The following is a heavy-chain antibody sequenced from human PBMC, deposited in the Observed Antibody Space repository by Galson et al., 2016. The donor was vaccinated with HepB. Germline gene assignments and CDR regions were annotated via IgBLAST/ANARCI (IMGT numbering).Heavy chain of an antibody. CDR2: IYSDGYP. D-gene: IGHD6-19*01. Sequence: SLRLSCAASGFTVSSNFMSWVRQAPGKGLEWVSVIYSDGYPYYADSVKGRFTISRDNTKNTLYLQMNSLTVEDTAMYYCTRGDSGYSSGRSSVFYAMDVWGQGTTVTVSS. CDR1: GFTVSSNF. CDR3: TRGDSGYSSGRSSVFYAMDV. J-gene: IGHJ6*02. V-gene: IGHV3-66*01.